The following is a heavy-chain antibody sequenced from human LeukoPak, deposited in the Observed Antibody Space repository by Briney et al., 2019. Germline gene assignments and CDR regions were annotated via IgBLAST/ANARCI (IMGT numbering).Heavy chain of an antibody. CDR3: AKGNYYDSSGYFDY. J-gene: IGHJ4*02. D-gene: IGHD3-22*01. CDR1: GFTFSSYG. Sequence: GGSLRLSCAASGFTFSSYGMHWVRQAPGKGLEWVAFIRYDGSNKYYADSVKGRFTISRDNSKNTLYLQMNSLRAEDTAVYYCAKGNYYDSSGYFDYWGQGTLVTASS. V-gene: IGHV3-30*02. CDR2: IRYDGSNK.